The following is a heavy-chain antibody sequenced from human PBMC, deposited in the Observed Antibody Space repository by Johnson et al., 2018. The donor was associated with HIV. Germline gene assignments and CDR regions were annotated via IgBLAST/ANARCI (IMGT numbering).Heavy chain of an antibody. Sequence: VPLVESGGGLVQPGRSLRLSCAASGFTFDDYAMHWVRQAPGKGPEWVSGISWNSGITGYADSVKGRFTISRDNAKNSLYLQMNSLRAEDTALYYCAKAYSAVVGDAFDIWGQGTMVTVSS. J-gene: IGHJ3*02. V-gene: IGHV3-9*01. D-gene: IGHD3-22*01. CDR2: ISWNSGIT. CDR3: AKAYSAVVGDAFDI. CDR1: GFTFDDYA.